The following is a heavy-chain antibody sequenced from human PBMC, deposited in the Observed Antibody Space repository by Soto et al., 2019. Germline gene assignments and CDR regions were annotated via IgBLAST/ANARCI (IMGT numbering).Heavy chain of an antibody. CDR1: GFNFDSFA. D-gene: IGHD4-17*01. V-gene: IGHV3-9*01. CDR2: ISGNSDSI. CDR3: ATADYGGNLGDGFDV. J-gene: IGHJ3*01. Sequence: DAQLVESGGGLVQPGRSLRLSCAASGFNFDSFAMHWVRQAPGKGLEWVSGISGNSDSIDYAGSVKGRFTISRESAKKSLYLQMNSLRREDTAVYYCATADYGGNLGDGFDVWGQGIMVTVSS.